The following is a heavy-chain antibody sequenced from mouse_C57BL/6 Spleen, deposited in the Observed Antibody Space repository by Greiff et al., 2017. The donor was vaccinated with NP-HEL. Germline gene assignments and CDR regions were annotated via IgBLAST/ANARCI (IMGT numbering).Heavy chain of an antibody. CDR3: AREEVITTVPYAMDY. J-gene: IGHJ4*01. CDR2: INPYNGGT. CDR1: GYTFTDYY. D-gene: IGHD1-1*01. V-gene: IGHV1-19*01. Sequence: EVQRVESGPVLVKPGASVKMSCKASGYTFTDYYMNWVKQSHGKSLEWIGVINPYNGGTSYNQKFKGKATLTVDKSSSTAYMELNSLTSEDSAVYYCAREEVITTVPYAMDYWGQGTSVTVSS.